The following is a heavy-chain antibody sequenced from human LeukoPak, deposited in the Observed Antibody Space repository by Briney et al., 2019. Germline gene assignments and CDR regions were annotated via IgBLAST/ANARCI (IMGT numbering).Heavy chain of an antibody. V-gene: IGHV4-34*01. CDR3: ARAASSVDYSGSYSPFDY. D-gene: IGHD1-26*01. CDR1: GGSFSDNF. J-gene: IGHJ4*02. CDR2: SNHSGST. Sequence: PSETLSLTCAVYGGSFSDNFWSWIRQPPGQGLEWIGESNHSGSTNYNPSLKTRPTISVDTSKNQFSLKLSSVTAADTAVYYCARAASSVDYSGSYSPFDYWGQGTLVTVSS.